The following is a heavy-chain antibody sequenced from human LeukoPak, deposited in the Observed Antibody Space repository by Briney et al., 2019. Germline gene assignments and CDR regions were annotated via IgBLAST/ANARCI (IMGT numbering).Heavy chain of an antibody. D-gene: IGHD6-13*01. CDR1: GFTFSSYA. V-gene: IGHV3-23*01. CDR3: AKDGKYSSSWYVGDY. J-gene: IGHJ4*02. CDR2: ISGSGGST. Sequence: GGSLRLSCAASGFTFSSYAMSWVRQAPGKGLEWVSAISGSGGSTYYADPVKGRFTISRDNSKNTLYLQMNSLRAEDTAVYYCAKDGKYSSSWYVGDYWGQGTLVTVSS.